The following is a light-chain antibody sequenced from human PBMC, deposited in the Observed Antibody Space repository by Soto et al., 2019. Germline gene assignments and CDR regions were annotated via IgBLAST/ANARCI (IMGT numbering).Light chain of an antibody. V-gene: IGKV1-39*01. J-gene: IGKJ5*01. CDR1: QSISSY. Sequence: DIQMTQPQSSLSASVGAKVIITCRASQSISSYLNWYQQKPEKAPKLLINAASSLQSGVPSRFRGSGYGKAFNLKITSPHNENFETYYCQQRCNILTFGKGTRLEIK. CDR2: AAS. CDR3: QQRCNILT.